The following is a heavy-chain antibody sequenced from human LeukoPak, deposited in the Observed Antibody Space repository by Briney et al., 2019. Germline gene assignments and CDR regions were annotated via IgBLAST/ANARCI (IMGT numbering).Heavy chain of an antibody. V-gene: IGHV1-3*01. Sequence: ASVKVSCKASGYPFRSYVIHWLRQAPGQSLEWIGWINPANGNAKYSQNFQGRVTITRDTSASVVYMELSSLRYEDTAVYYCARDGYDAGGYLDYWGQGALVPVSS. CDR2: INPANGNA. CDR1: GYPFRSYV. D-gene: IGHD5-12*01. CDR3: ARDGYDAGGYLDY. J-gene: IGHJ4*02.